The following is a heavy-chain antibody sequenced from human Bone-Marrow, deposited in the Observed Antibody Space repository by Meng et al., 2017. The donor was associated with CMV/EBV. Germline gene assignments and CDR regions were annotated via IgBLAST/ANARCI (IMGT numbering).Heavy chain of an antibody. D-gene: IGHD2-15*01. CDR3: ARGVLGYCSGGSCYSGGMDV. CDR1: GGSISSYY. J-gene: IGHJ6*02. Sequence: SETLSLTCTVSGGSISSYYWSWIRQPPGKGLEWIGYIYYSGSTNYNPSLKSRVTISVDTSKNQFSLKLSSVTAADTAVYYCARGVLGYCSGGSCYSGGMDVWGQGTTVTVSS. V-gene: IGHV4-59*12. CDR2: IYYSGST.